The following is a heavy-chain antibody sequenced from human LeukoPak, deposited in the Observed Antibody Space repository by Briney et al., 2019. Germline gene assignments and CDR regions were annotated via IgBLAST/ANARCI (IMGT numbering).Heavy chain of an antibody. Sequence: SETLSLTCTVSGGSISSGSYYWSWIRQPAGKGLEWIGSIYYSGSTYYNPSLKSRVTISVDTSKNQFSLKLSSVIAADTAVHYCARGGYCSGGSCYSDYWGQGTLVTVSS. CDR2: IYYSGST. D-gene: IGHD2-15*01. CDR3: ARGGYCSGGSCYSDY. V-gene: IGHV4-39*07. CDR1: GGSISSGSYY. J-gene: IGHJ4*02.